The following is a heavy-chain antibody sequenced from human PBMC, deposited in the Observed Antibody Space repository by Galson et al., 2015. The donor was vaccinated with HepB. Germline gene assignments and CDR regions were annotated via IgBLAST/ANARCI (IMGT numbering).Heavy chain of an antibody. D-gene: IGHD3-22*01. CDR2: ISAYNGNT. CDR1: GSTFTSYG. V-gene: IGHV1-18*04. Sequence: SVTVSCKASGSTFTSYGISWVRQAPGQGLEWMGWISAYNGNTNYAQKLQGRVTMTTDTSTSTAYMELRSLRSDDTAVYYCARDPKDDSTGYYSLGGADYWGQGTLVTVSP. CDR3: ARDPKDDSTGYYSLGGADY. J-gene: IGHJ4*02.